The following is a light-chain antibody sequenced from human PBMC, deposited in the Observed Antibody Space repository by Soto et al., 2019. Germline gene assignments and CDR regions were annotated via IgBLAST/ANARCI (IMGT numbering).Light chain of an antibody. J-gene: IGKJ1*01. CDR3: QQYNNWPPWT. CDR2: GAS. CDR1: QTINNN. Sequence: VMTQAPATLSVSPGERATLSCRASQTINNNVAWYQLKDGQVPRLVIYGASTRATDIPARFSGSGSGTDFTLTISSLQSEDFAVYYCQQYNNWPPWTFGQGTKVDI. V-gene: IGKV3-15*01.